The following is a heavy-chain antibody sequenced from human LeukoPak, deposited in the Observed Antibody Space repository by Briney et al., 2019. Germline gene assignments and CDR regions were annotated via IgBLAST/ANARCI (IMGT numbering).Heavy chain of an antibody. D-gene: IGHD5/OR15-5a*01. CDR3: ARAVYAAKDY. Sequence: GGSLRLSCAASGFTFSNYWMHWVRQAPGKGLVWVSRTNTDGSTATYADSVQGRFTISGDNAKNTLYLQMNSLRAEDTAVYYCARAVYAAKDYWGQGALVTVSS. CDR1: GFTFSNYW. J-gene: IGHJ4*02. V-gene: IGHV3-74*01. CDR2: TNTDGSTA.